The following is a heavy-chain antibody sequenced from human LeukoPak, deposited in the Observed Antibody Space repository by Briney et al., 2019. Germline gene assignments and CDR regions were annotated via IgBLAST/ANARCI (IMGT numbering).Heavy chain of an antibody. V-gene: IGHV3-73*01. CDR1: GFAFSASA. Sequence: GGSLRLSCAASGFAFSASAMHWVRQASGKGLEWVGRIRTKPNSYATAYAASVKGRFTISRDDSKNAAYLQMNGLKTEDTAVYYCTRSLSSSSDYWGQGTLVTVSS. J-gene: IGHJ4*02. CDR2: IRTKPNSYAT. CDR3: TRSLSSSSDY. D-gene: IGHD6-13*01.